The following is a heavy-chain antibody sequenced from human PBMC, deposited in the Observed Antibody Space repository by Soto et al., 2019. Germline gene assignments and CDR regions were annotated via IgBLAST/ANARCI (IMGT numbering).Heavy chain of an antibody. D-gene: IGHD6-6*01. CDR2: ISGSGGST. CDR1: GFTFSSYA. Sequence: PGGSLRLSCAASGFTFSSYARSWVRQAPGKGLEWVSSISGSGGSTYSADSVKGRFTISRDNSKHTLYLQMNSLRAEDTSVYYFAKDPTYSSSSECFDYWGQGTLVTVSS. V-gene: IGHV3-23*01. CDR3: AKDPTYSSSSECFDY. J-gene: IGHJ4*02.